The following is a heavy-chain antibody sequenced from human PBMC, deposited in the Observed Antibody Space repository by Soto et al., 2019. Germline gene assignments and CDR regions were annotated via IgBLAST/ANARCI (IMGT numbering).Heavy chain of an antibody. CDR1: GFTFSSYA. V-gene: IGHV3-23*01. D-gene: IGHD1-26*01. J-gene: IGHJ4*02. CDR2: ISGSGGST. CDR3: AKIGARRYYFDY. Sequence: PGGSLRLSCAASGFTFSSYAMSWVRQAPGKGLEWVSAISGSGGSTHYADSVKGRFTISRDNSKNTLYLQMNSLRAEDTAVYYCAKIGARRYYFDYWGQGTLVNVSS.